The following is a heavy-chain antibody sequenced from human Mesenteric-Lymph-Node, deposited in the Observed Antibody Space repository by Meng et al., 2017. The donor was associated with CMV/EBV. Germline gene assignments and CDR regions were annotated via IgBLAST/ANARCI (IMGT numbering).Heavy chain of an antibody. D-gene: IGHD2-2*02. Sequence: GESLKISCAVSGFGFRSYTMNWVRQAPGKGLEWVSSISSNSNYIFYADSVKGRFTISRDNAKNSLYLQMNSLRAEDTAVYYCARYCSSTSCYTFDYWGQGTLVTVSS. CDR2: ISSNSNYI. CDR3: ARYCSSTSCYTFDY. CDR1: GFGFRSYT. J-gene: IGHJ4*02. V-gene: IGHV3-21*01.